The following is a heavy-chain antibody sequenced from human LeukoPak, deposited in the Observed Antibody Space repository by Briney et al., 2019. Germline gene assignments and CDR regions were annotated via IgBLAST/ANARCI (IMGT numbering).Heavy chain of an antibody. CDR2: IIPILGIA. Sequence: ASVKVSCKASGGTFSSYTISWVRQAPGHGLEWMGRIIPILGIANYAQKFQGRVTITADKSTSTAYMELSSLRSEDTAVYYCAREDIVVEPAAPTTWGQGTLVTVSS. V-gene: IGHV1-69*04. CDR3: AREDIVVEPAAPTT. D-gene: IGHD2-2*01. CDR1: GGTFSSYT. J-gene: IGHJ4*02.